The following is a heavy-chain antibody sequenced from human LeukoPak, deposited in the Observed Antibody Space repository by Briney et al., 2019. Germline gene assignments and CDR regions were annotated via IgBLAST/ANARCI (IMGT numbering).Heavy chain of an antibody. J-gene: IGHJ4*02. V-gene: IGHV1-8*03. CDR1: GYTFTSYY. CDR3: ARASFSVVPAAPSPGGTFDY. Sequence: ASVKVSCKASGYTFTSYYMHWVRQATGQGLEWMGWMNPNSGNTGYAQKFQGRVTITRNTSISTAYMELSSLRSEDTAVYYCARASFSVVPAAPSPGGTFDYWGQGTLVTVSS. CDR2: MNPNSGNT. D-gene: IGHD2-2*01.